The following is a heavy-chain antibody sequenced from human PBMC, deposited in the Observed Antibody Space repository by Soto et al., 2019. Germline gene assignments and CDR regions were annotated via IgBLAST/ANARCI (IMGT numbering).Heavy chain of an antibody. J-gene: IGHJ4*02. V-gene: IGHV4-34*01. CDR1: GGSFGGYH. CDR2: INNSGST. CDR3: ARGGYTSGWFRF. Sequence: QVQLQQWGAGLLKPSETLSLTCAVHGGSFGGYHWTWIRQPPGKGLEWIGEINNSGSTNDNPSLKSRVTISRDTSKNQFSLSLSSVTAADTAIYYCARGGYTSGWFRFWGQGILVTVSS. D-gene: IGHD6-19*01.